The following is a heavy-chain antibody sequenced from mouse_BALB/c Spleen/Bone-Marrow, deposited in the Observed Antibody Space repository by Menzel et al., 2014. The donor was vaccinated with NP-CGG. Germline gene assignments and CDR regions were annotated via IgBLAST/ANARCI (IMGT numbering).Heavy chain of an antibody. V-gene: IGHV7-3*02. CDR3: ARDYLYYFDY. CDR2: IRNKANGYTT. D-gene: IGHD2-1*01. Sequence: EVQGVESGGGLVRPGGFLRLSCATSGFTFTDHYMSWVRQPPGKALEWLGFIRNKANGYTTEYSASVKGRFTISRNNSQSIVYLQMNTLRAEDSATYYCARDYLYYFDYWGQGTTLTVSS. CDR1: GFTFTDHY. J-gene: IGHJ2*01.